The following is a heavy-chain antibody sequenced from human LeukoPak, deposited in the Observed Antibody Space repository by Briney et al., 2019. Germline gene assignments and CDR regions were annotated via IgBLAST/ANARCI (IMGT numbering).Heavy chain of an antibody. D-gene: IGHD3-3*01. Sequence: GESLKISCKGSGYSFTSYWIAWVRQMPGKGLERMGIIYPGDSDTRYSPSFQGQVTISADKSITTAYLQWSSLKASDTAMYYCARHSRASYYDFWSGTYYYMDVWGKGTTVTVSS. CDR2: IYPGDSDT. CDR1: GYSFTSYW. J-gene: IGHJ6*03. CDR3: ARHSRASYYDFWSGTYYYMDV. V-gene: IGHV5-51*01.